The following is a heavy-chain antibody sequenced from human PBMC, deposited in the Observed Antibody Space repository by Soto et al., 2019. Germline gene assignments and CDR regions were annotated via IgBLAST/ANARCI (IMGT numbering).Heavy chain of an antibody. CDR3: ARDDILCSGGSCYGVPIDV. CDR1: GFTVSSKY. CDR2: IQSGGTT. Sequence: EVQLVESGGGLVQPGGSPRLSCAASGFTVSSKYMSWVRQAPGKGLEWVSLIQSGGTTYYADSVKGRFTISRDSSKNMLHLQMDSLRAEDTAVFYCARDDILCSGGSCYGVPIDVWGKGTTVTVSS. D-gene: IGHD2-15*01. V-gene: IGHV3-66*01. J-gene: IGHJ6*03.